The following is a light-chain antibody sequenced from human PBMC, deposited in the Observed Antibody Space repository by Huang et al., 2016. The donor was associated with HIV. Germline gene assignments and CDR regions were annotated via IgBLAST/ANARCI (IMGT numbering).Light chain of an antibody. Sequence: EIVLTQSPGTLSLSPGERATLSCRASQTVSSSNLAWFQQKAGQAPRLLIYNAFRRVTGIPERFSGSGSGTDFTLTISRLEPEDFAVYYCQQYGTSPRTFGQGTKLDIK. J-gene: IGKJ1*01. V-gene: IGKV3-20*01. CDR3: QQYGTSPRT. CDR1: QTVSSSN. CDR2: NAF.